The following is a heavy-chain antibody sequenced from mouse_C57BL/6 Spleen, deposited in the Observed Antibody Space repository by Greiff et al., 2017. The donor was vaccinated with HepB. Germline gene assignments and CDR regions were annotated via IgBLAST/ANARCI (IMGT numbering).Heavy chain of an antibody. CDR2: IYPGDGDT. CDR3: ARPTTEGAMDY. V-gene: IGHV1-80*01. J-gene: IGHJ4*01. CDR1: GYAFSSYW. Sequence: QVHVKQSGAELVKPGASVKISCKASGYAFSSYWMNWVKQRPGKGLEWIGQIYPGDGDTNYNGKFKGKATLTADKSSSTAYMQLSSLTSEDSAVYFCARPTTEGAMDYWGQGTSVTVSS. D-gene: IGHD1-1*01.